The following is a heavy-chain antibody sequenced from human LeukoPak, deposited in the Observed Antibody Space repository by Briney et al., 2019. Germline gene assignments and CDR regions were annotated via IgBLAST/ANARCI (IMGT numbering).Heavy chain of an antibody. J-gene: IGHJ6*02. V-gene: IGHV1-46*01. CDR1: GYTFTSYY. CDR3: AGHSDLGSGSHYPYYYLMDV. D-gene: IGHD3-10*01. CDR2: INPSGGAT. Sequence: GASVTVSCKASGYTFTSYYMHWVRQAPGQGLEWMGIINPSGGATSYAQKLQGSVAMIGDTSTSTVYMQMSSLRIDDTAVYYCAGHSDLGSGSHYPYYYLMDVWGQGTTVTVSS.